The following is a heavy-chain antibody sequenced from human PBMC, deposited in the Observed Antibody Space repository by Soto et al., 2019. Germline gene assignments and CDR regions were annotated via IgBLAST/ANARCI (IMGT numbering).Heavy chain of an antibody. Sequence: GGSLRLSCAASGFTFSSYAMSWVRQAPGKGLEWVSAISGSGGSTYYADSVRGRFTISRDNSKNTLYLQMNSLRAEDTAVYYCAKEITMIVVAGSPEYFQHWGQGTLVTVSS. CDR1: GFTFSSYA. V-gene: IGHV3-23*01. J-gene: IGHJ1*01. CDR3: AKEITMIVVAGSPEYFQH. CDR2: ISGSGGST. D-gene: IGHD3-22*01.